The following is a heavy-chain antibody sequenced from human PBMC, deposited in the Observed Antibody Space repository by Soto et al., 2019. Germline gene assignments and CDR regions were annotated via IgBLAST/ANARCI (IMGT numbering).Heavy chain of an antibody. Sequence: QVQLVESGGGVVQPGRSLRLSCAASGFILSTYAMYWVRQAPGKGLEWVAVISYDGNNKYYADSVKGRFTISRDNSKNPLYLQMNSLRPQDTAVYYCARAGCDGGSCYTLVGLRYGMDVWGQGTTVTVSS. V-gene: IGHV3-30-3*01. D-gene: IGHD2-15*01. CDR3: ARAGCDGGSCYTLVGLRYGMDV. CDR1: GFILSTYA. CDR2: ISYDGNNK. J-gene: IGHJ6*02.